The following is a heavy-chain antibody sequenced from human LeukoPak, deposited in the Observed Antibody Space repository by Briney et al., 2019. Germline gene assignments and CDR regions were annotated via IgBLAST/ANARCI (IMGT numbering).Heavy chain of an antibody. D-gene: IGHD4-17*01. CDR2: ISYSGSS. Sequence: SETLSLTCTVSGGSITTHYWSWIRQPPGKGLEWIGYISYSGSSSYNPSLRSRVTMSLDTSKNQFSLELSSVTAADTAVYYCARVSGDYNYYYYYGMDVWGQGTTVTVSS. CDR3: ARVSGDYNYYYYYGMDV. J-gene: IGHJ6*02. CDR1: GGSITTHY. V-gene: IGHV4-59*11.